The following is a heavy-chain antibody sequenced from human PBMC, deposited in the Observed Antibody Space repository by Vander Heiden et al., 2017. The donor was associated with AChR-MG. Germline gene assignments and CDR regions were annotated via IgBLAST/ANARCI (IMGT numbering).Heavy chain of an antibody. CDR1: GGSFSGYY. CDR2: INHSGGT. CDR3: ARGGYTVAGYYYYYYMDV. J-gene: IGHJ6*03. D-gene: IGHD6-19*01. Sequence: QVQLQQWGAGLLKPSETLSLSCAVYGGSFSGYYWSWIRQPPGKGLEWIGEINHSGGTNYNPSLKSRVTISVDTSKNQFSLKLSSVTAADTAVYYCARGGYTVAGYYYYYYMDVWGKGTTVTVSS. V-gene: IGHV4-34*01.